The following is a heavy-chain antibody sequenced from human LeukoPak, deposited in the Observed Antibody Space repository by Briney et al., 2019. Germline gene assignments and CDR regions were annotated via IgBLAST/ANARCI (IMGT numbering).Heavy chain of an antibody. Sequence: GGSLRLSCAASGFTFSSYGMHWVRQAPGKGLEWVAVISYDGSNKYYADSVKGRFTISRDNSKNTLYLQMNSLRAEDTAVYYCASSTITATLDYWGQGTLVTVSS. CDR2: ISYDGSNK. CDR1: GFTFSSYG. J-gene: IGHJ4*02. D-gene: IGHD5-24*01. V-gene: IGHV3-30*03. CDR3: ASSTITATLDY.